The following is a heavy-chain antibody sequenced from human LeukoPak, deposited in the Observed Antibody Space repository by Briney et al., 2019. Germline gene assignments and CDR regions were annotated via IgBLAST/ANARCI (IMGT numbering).Heavy chain of an antibody. D-gene: IGHD3-3*01. Sequence: HPGGSLRLSCAASGFGVSVNYMSWVRQAPGKGLEWVSVLYASGITKYADSVKGRFTISRDNSKNTLYLQMNSLRAEDTAVYYCARGRDFWSGYEGYDAFDIWGQGTMVTVSS. CDR1: GFGVSVNY. J-gene: IGHJ3*02. CDR3: ARGRDFWSGYEGYDAFDI. V-gene: IGHV3-66*01. CDR2: LYASGIT.